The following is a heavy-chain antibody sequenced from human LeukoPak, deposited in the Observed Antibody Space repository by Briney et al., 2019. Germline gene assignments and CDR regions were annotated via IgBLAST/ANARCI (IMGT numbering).Heavy chain of an antibody. CDR2: IYYSGST. CDR3: AAMHDSGWYSY. CDR1: GXSVNSGSDY. Sequence: SETLSLTCTVSGXSVNSGSDYWSWIRQPPGKGLEWIGYIYYSGSTNYRPSLKSRVTMSVDTSKNQFSLRLNSVTAADTAVYYCAAMHDSGWYSYWGQGTLVTVSS. J-gene: IGHJ4*02. D-gene: IGHD6-19*01. V-gene: IGHV4-61*01.